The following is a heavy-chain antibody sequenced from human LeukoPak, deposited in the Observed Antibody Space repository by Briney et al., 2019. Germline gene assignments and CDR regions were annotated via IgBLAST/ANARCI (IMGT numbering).Heavy chain of an antibody. Sequence: SETLSLTCTVSGGSISGYYWSWIRQPPGKGLEWIGSIYHSGSTYYNPSLKSRVTISVDTSKNQFSLKLSSVTAADTAVYYCARDIAVAGTDFDYWGQGTLVTVSS. J-gene: IGHJ4*02. V-gene: IGHV4-38-2*02. CDR1: GGSISGYY. D-gene: IGHD6-19*01. CDR3: ARDIAVAGTDFDY. CDR2: IYHSGST.